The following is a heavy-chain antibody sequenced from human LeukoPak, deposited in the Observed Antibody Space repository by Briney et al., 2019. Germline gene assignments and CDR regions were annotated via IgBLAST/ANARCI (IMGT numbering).Heavy chain of an antibody. D-gene: IGHD6-19*01. CDR3: AKEGSSGWYNY. Sequence: GGSLRLSCAASGFTFSSYAMSWVRQAPGKGLEWVSVISGSGGSTYYADSVKGRFTVSRDNSKNTLYLQMNSLRAEDTAVYYCAKEGSSGWYNYWGQGTLVTVSS. J-gene: IGHJ4*02. CDR1: GFTFSSYA. V-gene: IGHV3-23*01. CDR2: ISGSGGST.